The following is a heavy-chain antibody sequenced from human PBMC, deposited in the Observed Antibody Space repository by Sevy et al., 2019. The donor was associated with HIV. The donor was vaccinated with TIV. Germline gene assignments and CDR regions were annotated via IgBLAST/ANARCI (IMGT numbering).Heavy chain of an antibody. J-gene: IGHJ4*02. CDR3: ARDFRYYYGSGSYLSLDY. Sequence: GGSLRLSCAASGFTFSSYSMNWVRQAPGKGLEWVSYTSSSSSTIYYADSVKGRFTISRDNAKNSLYLQMNSLRDEDTAVYYCARDFRYYYGSGSYLSLDYWGQGTLVTVSS. D-gene: IGHD3-10*01. CDR1: GFTFSSYS. V-gene: IGHV3-48*02. CDR2: TSSSSSTI.